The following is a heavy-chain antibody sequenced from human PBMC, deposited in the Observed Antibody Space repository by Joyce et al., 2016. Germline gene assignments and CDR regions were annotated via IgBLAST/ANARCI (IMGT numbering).Heavy chain of an antibody. D-gene: IGHD4-17*01. V-gene: IGHV4-61*02. Sequence: QLQLQESGPGLVKPSQTLSLSCTVSSGSISSGNYFWSWIRQPAGKGLEWIGHIYTNGTTNYSPSLRSRVGMSKDTSKNQFSLRLTSVTAADTAIYYCAREGDTVTTFYYWGQGARVIVSS. CDR1: SGSISSGNYF. J-gene: IGHJ4*02. CDR3: AREGDTVTTFYY. CDR2: IYTNGTT.